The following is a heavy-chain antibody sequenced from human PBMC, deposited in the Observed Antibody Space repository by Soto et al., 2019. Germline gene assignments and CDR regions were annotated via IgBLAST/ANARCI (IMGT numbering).Heavy chain of an antibody. V-gene: IGHV4-59*02. D-gene: IGHD3-16*02. J-gene: IGHJ6*02. CDR2: INYSGST. CDR1: GGSVSNYY. Sequence: SATLSLTCTVSGGSVSNYYWTWIRQPPGKGLEWISYINYSGSTDHSPSLKSRVTISLDTSKNQFSLRLISVTAADTAVYYCARLAPRYRIRDYNYYSLDFWGQGTTVTVSS. CDR3: ARLAPRYRIRDYNYYSLDF.